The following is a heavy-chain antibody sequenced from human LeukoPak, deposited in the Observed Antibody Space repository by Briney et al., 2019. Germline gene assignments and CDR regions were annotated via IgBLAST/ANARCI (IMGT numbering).Heavy chain of an antibody. J-gene: IGHJ4*02. D-gene: IGHD6-19*01. Sequence: PSETLSLTCTVSGGSISSYYWSWIRQPPGKGLEWIGYIYYSGSTNYNPSLKSRVTISVDTSKNPFSLKLSSVTAADTAVYYCARGPRYSSGWYGWWGQGTLVTVSS. CDR1: GGSISSYY. CDR3: ARGPRYSSGWYGW. CDR2: IYYSGST. V-gene: IGHV4-59*01.